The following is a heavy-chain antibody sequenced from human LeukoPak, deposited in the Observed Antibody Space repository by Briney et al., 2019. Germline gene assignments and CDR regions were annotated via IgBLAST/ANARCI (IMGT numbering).Heavy chain of an antibody. Sequence: SETLSLTCAVSGGSFSSYYWSWIRQPPGKGLEWIGYIYYSGSTNYNPSLKSRVTISVDTSKNQFSLKLSSVTAADTAVYYCARGFLGVVTPDLDAFDIWGQGTMVTVSS. J-gene: IGHJ3*02. CDR3: ARGFLGVVTPDLDAFDI. CDR1: GGSFSSYY. D-gene: IGHD3-3*01. V-gene: IGHV4-59*01. CDR2: IYYSGST.